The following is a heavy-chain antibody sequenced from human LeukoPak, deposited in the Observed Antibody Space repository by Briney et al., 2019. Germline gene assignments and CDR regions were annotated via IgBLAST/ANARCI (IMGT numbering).Heavy chain of an antibody. J-gene: IGHJ4*02. CDR3: ARLGGTMVRGVIDHSYFDY. CDR2: IYYSGST. D-gene: IGHD3-10*01. CDR1: GGSISSYY. V-gene: IGHV4-59*08. Sequence: SETLSLTCTVSGGSISSYYWSWIRQPPGKGLEWIGYIYYSGSTNYNPSLKSRVTISVDTSKNQFSLKLSSVTAADTAVYYCARLGGTMVRGVIDHSYFDYWGQGTLVTVSS.